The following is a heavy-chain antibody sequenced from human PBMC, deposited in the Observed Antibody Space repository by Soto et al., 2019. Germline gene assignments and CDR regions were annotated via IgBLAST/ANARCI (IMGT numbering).Heavy chain of an antibody. CDR1: GFTFSSYD. Sequence: QVQVVESGGGVVQPGRSLRLSCAASGFTFSSYDMHWVRQAPGKGLDWVGVISYDGSNKYYADSVKGRFTISRDNSKNTLYVQMTSLRAEDTAVYYCAKATFGAVILYGMDVWGQGPTVTVSS. CDR3: AKATFGAVILYGMDV. V-gene: IGHV3-30*18. J-gene: IGHJ6*01. CDR2: ISYDGSNK. D-gene: IGHD3-16*01.